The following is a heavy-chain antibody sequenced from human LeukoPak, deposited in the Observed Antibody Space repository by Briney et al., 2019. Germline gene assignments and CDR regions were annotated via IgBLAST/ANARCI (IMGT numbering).Heavy chain of an antibody. J-gene: IGHJ4*02. CDR1: GGSISSYY. V-gene: IGHV4-59*08. D-gene: IGHD6-19*01. CDR2: IYYSGGT. Sequence: SETLSLTCTVSGGSISSYYWSWIRQPPGKGLEWIGYIYYSGGTNYNPSLKSRVTISVDTSKNQFSLKLSSVTAADTAVYYCARLIRSGWYYWGQGTLVTVSS. CDR3: ARLIRSGWYY.